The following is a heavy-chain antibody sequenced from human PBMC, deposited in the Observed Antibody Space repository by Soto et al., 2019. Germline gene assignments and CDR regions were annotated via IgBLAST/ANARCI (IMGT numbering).Heavy chain of an antibody. CDR3: TRGPRPILTGTGGY. D-gene: IGHD3-9*01. V-gene: IGHV3-74*01. CDR2: IYNDGTYS. CDR1: GFIFKMYW. Sequence: GGSLRLSCAASGFIFKMYWMHWVRQSPGKGLVWISRIYNDGTYSDYADSVRGRFTISRDNVNDTLYLQMNNLRAEDSGLYYCTRGPRPILTGTGGYWGQGTQVTVCS. J-gene: IGHJ4*02.